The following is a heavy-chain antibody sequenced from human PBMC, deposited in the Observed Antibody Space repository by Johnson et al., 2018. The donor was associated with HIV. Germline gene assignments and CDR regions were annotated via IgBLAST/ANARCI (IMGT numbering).Heavy chain of an antibody. J-gene: IGHJ3*02. CDR3: TRVRYSSSWYNGDAFDI. V-gene: IGHV3-20*04. CDR2: IDWNGGST. CDR1: GFSFADYG. D-gene: IGHD6-13*01. Sequence: QLVASGGGVVRPGGSIKLSCAASGFSFADYGMSWVRQPPGKGLEWVSGIDWNGGSTSYADSVRGRFTISRDNAKNSLYLQMNSLRAEDTALYYCTRVRYSSSWYNGDAFDIWGQGTMVTVSS.